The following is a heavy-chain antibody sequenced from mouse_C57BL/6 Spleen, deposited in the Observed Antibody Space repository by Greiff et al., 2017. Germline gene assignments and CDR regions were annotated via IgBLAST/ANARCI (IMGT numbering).Heavy chain of an antibody. J-gene: IGHJ4*01. CDR2: IHPNSGST. CDR3: ARGQLGLRCAMDY. V-gene: IGHV1-64*01. Sequence: VQLQQPGAELVKPGASVKLSCKASGYTFTSYWMHWVKQRPGQGLEWIGMIHPNSGSTNYNEKFKSKATLTVDKSSSTAYMQLSSLTSEDSAVYYCARGQLGLRCAMDYWGQGTSVTVSS. D-gene: IGHD3-1*01. CDR1: GYTFTSYW.